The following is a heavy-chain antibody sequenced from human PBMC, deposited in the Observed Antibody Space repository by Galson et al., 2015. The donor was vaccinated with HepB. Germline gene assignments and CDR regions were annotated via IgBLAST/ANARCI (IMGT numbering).Heavy chain of an antibody. J-gene: IGHJ4*02. Sequence: TLSLTCTVSGGSISSYYWSWIRQPPGKGLEWIGYIYYSGSTNYNPSLKSRVTISVDTSKNQFSLKLSSVTAADTAVYYCARGYSSGWYEVDYWGQGTLVTVSS. V-gene: IGHV4-59*08. CDR3: ARGYSSGWYEVDY. D-gene: IGHD6-19*01. CDR2: IYYSGST. CDR1: GGSISSYY.